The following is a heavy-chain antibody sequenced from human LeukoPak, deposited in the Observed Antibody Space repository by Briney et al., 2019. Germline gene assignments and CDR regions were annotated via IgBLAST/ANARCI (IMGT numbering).Heavy chain of an antibody. Sequence: HSGGSLRLSCVASGFTFSNYWMHWVRHPPGKGLVWVSRIYVDGRTTNYADSVKGRFTISRDNPKNTVYLEMNSLSVEDTATYYCIRDFRSADLWGQGTLVTVTS. V-gene: IGHV3-74*01. CDR2: IYVDGRTT. CDR3: IRDFRSADL. J-gene: IGHJ5*02. CDR1: GFTFSNYW.